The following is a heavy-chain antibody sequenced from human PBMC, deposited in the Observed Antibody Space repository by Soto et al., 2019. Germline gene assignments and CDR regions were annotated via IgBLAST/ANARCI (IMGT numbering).Heavy chain of an antibody. CDR2: ISPFNGNT. CDR1: GYPFTHYG. CDR3: ARDQNFDRSYYYGIDV. V-gene: IGHV1-18*01. D-gene: IGHD3-16*01. Sequence: ASVKVSCKSSGYPFTHYGITWIRQAPGQGLEWMGWISPFNGNTNYGQTLQGRVTLTTETSTSTVYMELRSLRSDDTAVYYCARDQNFDRSYYYGIDVWGQGTTVTVS. J-gene: IGHJ6*02.